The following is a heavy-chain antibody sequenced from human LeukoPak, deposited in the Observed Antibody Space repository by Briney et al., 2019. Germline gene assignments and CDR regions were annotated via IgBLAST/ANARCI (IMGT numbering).Heavy chain of an antibody. Sequence: PGGSLRLSCAASGFTLSTYWMNWVRQAPGKGLEWVANIKQDGSEKYYVDSVKGRFTISRDNAKNSLYLQMNSLRAEDTAVYYCARFAAGGSYYYYMDVWGKGTTVTVSS. CDR2: IKQDGSEK. D-gene: IGHD6-25*01. CDR1: GFTLSTYW. V-gene: IGHV3-7*01. CDR3: ARFAAGGSYYYYMDV. J-gene: IGHJ6*03.